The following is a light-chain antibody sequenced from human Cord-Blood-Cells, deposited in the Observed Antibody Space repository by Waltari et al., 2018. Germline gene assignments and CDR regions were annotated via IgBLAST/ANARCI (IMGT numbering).Light chain of an antibody. CDR3: CSYAGSSWV. CDR2: EVS. CDR1: SSDVGSYNL. Sequence: SALTQPASVSGSPGQSITISCTGTSSDVGSYNLVSWYQQHPGKAPKLMIYEVSKRPSGVSNRFSGSKSGNTASLTISGLQAEDEADYYCCSYAGSSWVFSGGTKLTVL. V-gene: IGLV2-23*02. J-gene: IGLJ3*02.